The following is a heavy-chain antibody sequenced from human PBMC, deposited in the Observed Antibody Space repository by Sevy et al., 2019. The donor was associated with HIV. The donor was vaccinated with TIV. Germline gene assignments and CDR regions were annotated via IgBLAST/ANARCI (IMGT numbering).Heavy chain of an antibody. V-gene: IGHV3-23*01. Sequence: GGSLRLSCAASGFTFSNYAMTWVRQAPGKGLECVSTISGAGGTAYYADSVKGRFTISRDNSKSTLYLEMNNLRADDTAVYYCAKGWQQWSSDYWGQGTLVTVSS. J-gene: IGHJ4*02. CDR3: AKGWQQWSSDY. CDR2: ISGAGGTA. CDR1: GFTFSNYA. D-gene: IGHD6-19*01.